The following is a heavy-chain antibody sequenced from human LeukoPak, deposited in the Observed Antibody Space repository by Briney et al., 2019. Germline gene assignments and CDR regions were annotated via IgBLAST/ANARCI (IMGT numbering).Heavy chain of an antibody. J-gene: IGHJ5*02. CDR1: GYTFTSYY. V-gene: IGHV1-46*01. Sequence: ASVRVSCKASGYTFTSYYMHWVRQAPGQGLEWMGIINPSGGSTSYAQKFQGRVTMTRDTSTSTVYMELSSLRSEDTAVYYCARAIGGGLLDPWGQGTLVTVSS. CDR2: INPSGGST. D-gene: IGHD3-16*01. CDR3: ARAIGGGLLDP.